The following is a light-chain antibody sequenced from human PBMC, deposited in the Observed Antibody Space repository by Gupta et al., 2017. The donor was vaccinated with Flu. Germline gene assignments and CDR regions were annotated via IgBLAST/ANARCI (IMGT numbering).Light chain of an antibody. Sequence: QSALTQPPSASGSPGQSVTIPCTGTSSDVGGYQLVSWYQHHPGKAPKLIIYEVTKRPPGVPDRFSGSKSVSTASLTVSGLQAEDEADYYCSSYAGNDNYVFGTGTKVTVL. J-gene: IGLJ1*01. V-gene: IGLV2-8*01. CDR1: SSDVGGYQL. CDR2: EVT. CDR3: SSYAGNDNYV.